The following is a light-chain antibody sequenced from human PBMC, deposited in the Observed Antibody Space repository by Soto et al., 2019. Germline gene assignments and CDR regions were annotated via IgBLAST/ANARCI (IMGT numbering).Light chain of an antibody. J-gene: IGLJ2*01. CDR3: SAYTTGNTIVV. V-gene: IGLV2-14*01. CDR1: SSDVGGYNY. CDR2: EVS. Sequence: QSALTQPASVSGSPGQSITISCTGTSSDVGGYNYVSWYQQHPGRAPKLIIYEVSNRPSGVSNRFSGSKSGNTASLAISGLQAEDEADYYCSAYTTGNTIVVFVGGTKLTVL.